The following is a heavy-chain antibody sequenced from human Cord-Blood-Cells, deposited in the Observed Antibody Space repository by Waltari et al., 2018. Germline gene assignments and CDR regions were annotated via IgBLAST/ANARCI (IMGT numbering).Heavy chain of an antibody. CDR1: GFTFSSYS. J-gene: IGHJ4*02. V-gene: IGHV3-21*01. Sequence: EVQLVESGGGLVKPGGSLRLSCAASGFTFSSYSMNWVRQAPGKGLEGVSSISSSSSYIYYADSVKGRFTISRDNAKNSLYLQMNSLRAEDTAVYYCARDSIAAAGTLDYWGQGTLVTVSS. D-gene: IGHD6-13*01. CDR3: ARDSIAAAGTLDY. CDR2: ISSSSSYI.